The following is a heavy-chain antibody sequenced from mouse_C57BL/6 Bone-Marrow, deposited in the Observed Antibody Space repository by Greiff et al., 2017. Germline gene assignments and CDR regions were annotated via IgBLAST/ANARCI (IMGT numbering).Heavy chain of an antibody. CDR2: IYPSDSET. CDR1: GYTFTSYW. J-gene: IGHJ2*01. V-gene: IGHV1-61*01. D-gene: IGHD2-1*01. Sequence: QVQLQQPGAELVRPGSSVKLSCKASGYTFTSYWMECVKQRPGQGLEWIGNIYPSDSETHYNQKFKDKATLTVDKSSSTAYMQLSSLTSENSAVYYCATGVCYGRGVAYWGQGTILTVSA. CDR3: ATGVCYGRGVAY.